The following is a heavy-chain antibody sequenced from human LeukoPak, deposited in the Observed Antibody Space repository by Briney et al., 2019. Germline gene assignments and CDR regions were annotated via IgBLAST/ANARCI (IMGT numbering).Heavy chain of an antibody. D-gene: IGHD3-10*01. CDR1: GGSVSSGSYY. V-gene: IGHV4-61*01. J-gene: IGHJ4*02. Sequence: SETLSLTCTVSGGSVSSGSYYWSWVRQPPGKGLEWIGYIYYSGSTNYNPSLKSRVTISVDTSKNQLSLKLSSVTAADTAVYYCVAYGSGSYYHNFDYWGQGTLVTVSS. CDR2: IYYSGST. CDR3: VAYGSGSYYHNFDY.